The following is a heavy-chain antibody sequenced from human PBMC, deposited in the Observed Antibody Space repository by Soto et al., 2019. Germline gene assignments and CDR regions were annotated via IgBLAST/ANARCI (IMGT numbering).Heavy chain of an antibody. CDR3: AKDTYYHDSRGCYVFDY. CDR2: TSYDGSNE. J-gene: IGHJ4*02. CDR1: GFTSSSYG. Sequence: GGSLRLSCAASGFTSSSYGMHWVRQAPGKGLEWVAVTSYDGSNENYAESVKGRFTISRDNSKNKVYLQMNSVRAEDTAVYYCAKDTYYHDSRGCYVFDYWGQGTMVTVSS. V-gene: IGHV3-30*18. D-gene: IGHD3-22*01.